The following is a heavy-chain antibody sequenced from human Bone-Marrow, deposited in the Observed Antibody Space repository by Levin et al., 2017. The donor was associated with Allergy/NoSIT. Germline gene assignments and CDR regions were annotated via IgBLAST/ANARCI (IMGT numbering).Heavy chain of an antibody. V-gene: IGHV4-34*01. D-gene: IGHD3-9*01. Sequence: SETLSLTCAVYGGSFSGYYWSWIRQPPGKGLEWIGEINHSGSTNYNPSLKSRVTISVDTSKNQFSLKLSSVTAADTAVYYCARILTGQLFAGDWFDPWGQGTLVTVSS. J-gene: IGHJ5*02. CDR3: ARILTGQLFAGDWFDP. CDR1: GGSFSGYY. CDR2: INHSGST.